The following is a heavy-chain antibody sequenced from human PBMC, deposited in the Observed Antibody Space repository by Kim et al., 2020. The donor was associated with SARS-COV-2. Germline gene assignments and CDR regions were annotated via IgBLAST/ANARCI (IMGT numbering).Heavy chain of an antibody. J-gene: IGHJ4*02. CDR1: GFTVSSNY. CDR2: IYSGGST. Sequence: GGSLRLSCAASGFTVSSNYMSWVRQAPGKGLEWVSVIYSGGSTYYADSVKGRFTISRDNSKNTLYLQMNSLRAEDTAVYYCARAYGGGTGRSGSYYIDYWGQGTLVTVSS. CDR3: ARAYGGGTGRSGSYYIDY. V-gene: IGHV3-53*01. D-gene: IGHD3-10*01.